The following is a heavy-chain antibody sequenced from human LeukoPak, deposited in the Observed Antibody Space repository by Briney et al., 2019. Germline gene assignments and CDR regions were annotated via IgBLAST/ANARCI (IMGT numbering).Heavy chain of an antibody. CDR1: GFTFSDYY. CDR2: ISGSGSTV. CDR3: TRDRGNSDPGDWFDS. V-gene: IGHV3-11*01. Sequence: GGSLRLSCAASGFTFSDYYMSWIRQAPGKGLEWVSYISGSGSTVYYAASVRGRFTISRDNAKNSLFLQMNSLRAEDTAVYYCTRDRGNSDPGDWFDSWGQGTLVTVSS. D-gene: IGHD4-23*01. J-gene: IGHJ5*01.